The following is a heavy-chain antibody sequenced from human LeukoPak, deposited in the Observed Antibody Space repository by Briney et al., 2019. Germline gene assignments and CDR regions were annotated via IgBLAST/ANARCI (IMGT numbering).Heavy chain of an antibody. CDR1: GGSISSDNW. Sequence: SGTLSLTCAVSGGSISSDNWWSWVSQPPGKGLEWIGEIYHRGSTNFNPSLNSRVSISIDKSKNQFSLKLSSVTAADTAVYYCARHLLLPYYDSSGYLNHHAFDIWGQGTMVTVSS. J-gene: IGHJ3*02. D-gene: IGHD3-22*01. CDR3: ARHLLLPYYDSSGYLNHHAFDI. V-gene: IGHV4-4*02. CDR2: IYHRGST.